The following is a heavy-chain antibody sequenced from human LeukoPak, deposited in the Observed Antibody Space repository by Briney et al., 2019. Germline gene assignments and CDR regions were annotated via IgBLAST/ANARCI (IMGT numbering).Heavy chain of an antibody. D-gene: IGHD3-10*01. Sequence: GGSLRLSCAASGFTFSDYWIHWVGQAPGKGLVWVSRINTDGSITNYADSVKGRFSISRDNAKNTLYLQMNSLRAEDTAVYYCARDRGPRTGFMVREAYDYWGQGTLVTVSS. CDR2: INTDGSIT. CDR1: GFTFSDYW. V-gene: IGHV3-74*01. CDR3: ARDRGPRTGFMVREAYDY. J-gene: IGHJ4*02.